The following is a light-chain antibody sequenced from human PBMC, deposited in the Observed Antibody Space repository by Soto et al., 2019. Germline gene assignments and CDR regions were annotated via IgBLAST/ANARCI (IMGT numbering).Light chain of an antibody. V-gene: IGLV2-11*01. CDR1: SSDVGNYDY. Sequence: QSALTQPRSVSGSPGQSVTISCTGTSSDVGNYDYVSWHQQHPGKAPKLMIYDVTKRPSGVPDRFSGSKSGNTASLTISGLQAEDEADYYCCSYVGSYSHVFGTGTKVTVL. J-gene: IGLJ1*01. CDR2: DVT. CDR3: CSYVGSYSHV.